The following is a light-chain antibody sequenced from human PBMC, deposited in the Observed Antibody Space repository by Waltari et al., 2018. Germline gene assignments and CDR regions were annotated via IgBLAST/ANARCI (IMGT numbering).Light chain of an antibody. J-gene: IGKJ5*01. V-gene: IGKV1-33*01. CDR2: EAS. CDR1: RDINIS. CDR3: QQYDNLPLT. Sequence: DIQMTQSPSSLSASVGDRVTITCQASRDINISLNWYQQKPGKAPNLLIYEASKLETGVPPRFSGSGSGTDFTFTISSLQPEDIATYYCQQYDNLPLTFGHGKRLEIK.